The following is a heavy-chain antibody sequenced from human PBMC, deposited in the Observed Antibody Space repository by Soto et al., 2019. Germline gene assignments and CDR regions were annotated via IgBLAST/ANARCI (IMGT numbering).Heavy chain of an antibody. CDR3: AYDKGHHVVREGYYYYCGMDI. Sequence: QVQLVQSGAEVKKPGSSVKVSCEASGGTFTTYAISWVRQGPGQGLEWMGGIIPIFGTANYAQRFQGRVSITADEATGTAYMELRSLRSADTAVYYCAYDKGHHVVREGYYYYCGMDIWGQGTTVTVSS. V-gene: IGHV1-69*01. CDR1: GGTFTTYA. CDR2: IIPIFGTA. D-gene: IGHD2-15*01. J-gene: IGHJ6*02.